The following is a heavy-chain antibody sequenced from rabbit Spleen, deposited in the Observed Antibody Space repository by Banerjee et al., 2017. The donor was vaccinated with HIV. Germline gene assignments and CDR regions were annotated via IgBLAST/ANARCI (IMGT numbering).Heavy chain of an antibody. CDR2: INVVTGKA. D-gene: IGHD6-1*01. CDR1: GFSFSSNW. J-gene: IGHJ4*01. Sequence: EQLGESGGGLVKPGGTLTLTCTVSGFSFSSNWICWVRQAPGKGLEWIACINVVTGKAVYASWAKGRFTFSKTSSTTVTLQMTSLTAADTATYFCARGDYSYGDAGYTYAGGLNLWGPGTLVTVS. V-gene: IGHV1S45*01. CDR3: ARGDYSYGDAGYTYAGGLNL.